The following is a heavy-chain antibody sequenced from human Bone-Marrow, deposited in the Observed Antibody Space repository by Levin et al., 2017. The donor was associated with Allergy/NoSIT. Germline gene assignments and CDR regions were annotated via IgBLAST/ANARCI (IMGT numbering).Heavy chain of an antibody. J-gene: IGHJ4*02. CDR1: GFTFESYW. CDR2: IDSGITT. CDR3: ARDLTSDDYGDPPDF. V-gene: IGHV3-74*01. D-gene: IGHD4-17*01. Sequence: GSSLKISCAASGFTFESYWMHWVRQAPGKGLVWVSRIDSGITTSYADSVKGRFTISRDNAKDTLYLQMNNLRVEDTAVYYCARDLTSDDYGDPPDFWGQGTLVTVSS.